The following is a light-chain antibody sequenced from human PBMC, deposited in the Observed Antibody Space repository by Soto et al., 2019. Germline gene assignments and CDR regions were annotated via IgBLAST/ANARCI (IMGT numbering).Light chain of an antibody. CDR2: KSS. CDR1: QSISTW. Sequence: DIQMTQSPSSLSASVRDRVTITCRASQSISTWLAWYQQKPGKAPKLLIYKSSSLESGVPSRFSGSGSGTEFTLTISSLQPDDSATYYCQQYDHYWTFGQGTKVEIK. CDR3: QQYDHYWT. J-gene: IGKJ1*01. V-gene: IGKV1-5*03.